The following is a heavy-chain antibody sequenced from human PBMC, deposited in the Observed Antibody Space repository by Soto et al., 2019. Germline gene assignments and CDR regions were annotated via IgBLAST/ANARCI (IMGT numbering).Heavy chain of an antibody. V-gene: IGHV4-30-4*01. CDR3: ATMGTPVTGLYYFDY. J-gene: IGHJ4*02. CDR1: GGSSSSGNYY. CDR2: ISYSGTT. Sequence: PSETLSLTCTVSGGSSSSGNYYWSWIRQPPGKGLEWIGFISYSGTTHYSASLRSRVSISVDTSKNQFSLDLSSVTAADTAVYYCATMGTPVTGLYYFDYLGQGTLVTVS. D-gene: IGHD4-17*01.